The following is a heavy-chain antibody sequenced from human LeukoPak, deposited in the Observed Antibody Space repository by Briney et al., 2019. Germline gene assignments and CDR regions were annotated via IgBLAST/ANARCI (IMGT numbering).Heavy chain of an antibody. CDR3: AKVGCSGGNCYAAFDI. V-gene: IGHV3-30-3*01. J-gene: IGHJ3*02. Sequence: PGGSLRLSCGASGFSFSSYNMNWVRQAPGKGLEWVTLISYAGIKEFYADSVKGRFTVSRDNSNNSLLLQMNSLRVEDTSVYYCAKVGCSGGNCYAAFDIWGQGTMVTVSS. CDR2: ISYAGIKE. CDR1: GFSFSSYN. D-gene: IGHD2-15*01.